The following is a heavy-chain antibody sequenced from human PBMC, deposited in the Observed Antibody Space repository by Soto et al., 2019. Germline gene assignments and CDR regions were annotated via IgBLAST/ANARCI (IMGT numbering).Heavy chain of an antibody. CDR1: GFTFSSYG. CDR3: AKGRSYYYYYGVDG. CDR2: IFDGGSNT. V-gene: IGHV3-33*06. Sequence: GGSLRLSCAASGFTFSSYGMHWVRQAPGKGLEWVSVIFDGGSNTYYADSVKGRFTISRDNSKSTLYLQMNSLRAEDTALYYCAKGRSYYYYYGVDGWGQGTTVTVSS. J-gene: IGHJ6*02.